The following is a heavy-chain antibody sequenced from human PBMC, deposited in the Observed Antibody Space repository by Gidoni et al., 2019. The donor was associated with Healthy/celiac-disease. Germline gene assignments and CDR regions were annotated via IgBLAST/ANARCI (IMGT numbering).Heavy chain of an antibody. D-gene: IGHD6-6*01. V-gene: IGHV3-23*01. J-gene: IGHJ6*02. CDR1: GFTFSSYA. CDR3: AKDMGIAARGYYYYGMDV. CDR2: ISGSGGST. Sequence: EVQLLESGGGLVQPGGSLRLSCAASGFTFSSYAMSWVRQAPGKGLEGVSAISGSGGSTYYADSVKGRFTIYRDNSKNTLYLQMNSLRAEDTAVYYCAKDMGIAARGYYYYGMDVWGQGTTVTVSS.